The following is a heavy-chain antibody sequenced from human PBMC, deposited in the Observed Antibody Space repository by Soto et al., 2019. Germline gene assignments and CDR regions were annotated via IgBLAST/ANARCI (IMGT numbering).Heavy chain of an antibody. D-gene: IGHD3-10*01. V-gene: IGHV4-39*01. CDR2: IYYSGST. Sequence: QLQLQESGPGLVKPSETPSLTCTVSGGSISSSSYYWGWIRQPPGKGLEWIGSIYYSGSTYYNPYLKGRVTISVDTSKNQSSLKLSFVTAADTAVYYCARSRWFGQLLPGYGVDVWGQGTTVTVSS. CDR3: ARSRWFGQLLPGYGVDV. CDR1: GGSISSSSYY. J-gene: IGHJ6*02.